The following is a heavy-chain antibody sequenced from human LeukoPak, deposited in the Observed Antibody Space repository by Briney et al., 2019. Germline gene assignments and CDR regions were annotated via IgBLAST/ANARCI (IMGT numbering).Heavy chain of an antibody. CDR1: GYSISSGYF. Sequence: SETLSLTCIVSGYSISSGYFWGWIRQPPGKGLEWIGNIHHSGSTYYNPSLKSRVTISVDTSKNQLSLKLSSVTAADTAVYYCARDLNIYYYGSGKGWFDPWGQGTLVTVSS. CDR3: ARDLNIYYYGSGKGWFDP. CDR2: IHHSGST. V-gene: IGHV4-38-2*02. J-gene: IGHJ5*02. D-gene: IGHD3-10*01.